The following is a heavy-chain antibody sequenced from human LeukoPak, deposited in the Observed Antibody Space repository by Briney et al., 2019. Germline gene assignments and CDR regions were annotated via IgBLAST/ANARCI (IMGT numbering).Heavy chain of an antibody. CDR2: ISSGGNTI. Sequence: GESLRLSCAASGFTISGYEMNWVRQAPGKGLEWVSYISSGGNTIYYADSVKGRFTISRDNAKNPLYLQMNSLRAEDTAVYYCAREGTAMVSFDYWGQGTLVTVSS. V-gene: IGHV3-48*03. D-gene: IGHD5-18*01. J-gene: IGHJ4*02. CDR1: GFTISGYE. CDR3: AREGTAMVSFDY.